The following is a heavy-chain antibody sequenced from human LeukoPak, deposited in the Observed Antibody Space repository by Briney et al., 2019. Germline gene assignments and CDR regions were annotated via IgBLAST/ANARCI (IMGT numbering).Heavy chain of an antibody. Sequence: GGSLRLSCAASGFTFSNAWMSWVRQAPGKGLEWVGRVKSKSDGGTTDYAAPVKGRFTISRDDSENMVYLQMNSRNAEDTAVYYCATDWHWGQGTLVTVSS. CDR3: ATDWH. V-gene: IGHV3-15*01. J-gene: IGHJ4*02. CDR1: GFTFSNAW. CDR2: VKSKSDGGTT.